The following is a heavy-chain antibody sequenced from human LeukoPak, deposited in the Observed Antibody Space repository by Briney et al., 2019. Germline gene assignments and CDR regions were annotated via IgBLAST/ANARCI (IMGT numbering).Heavy chain of an antibody. CDR2: ISSSSSYI. J-gene: IGHJ4*02. D-gene: IGHD3-10*01. CDR1: GFTFSLYS. CDR3: ARDGSITMAY. Sequence: GGSLRLSCAASGFTFSLYSMNWVRQAPGKGLEWVSSISSSSSYIYYADSVKGRFTISRDNAKNSLYLQMNSLRAEDTAVYYCARDGSITMAYWGQGTLVTVSS. V-gene: IGHV3-21*01.